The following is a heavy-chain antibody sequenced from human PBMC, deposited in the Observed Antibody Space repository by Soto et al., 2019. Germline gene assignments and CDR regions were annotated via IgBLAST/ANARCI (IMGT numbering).Heavy chain of an antibody. CDR3: ARGVAVVGNRLSY. Sequence: QVQLQESGPGLVKPSGTLSLTCAVSGGSISSSNWWSWVRQPPGKGLEWIGAIYHSGSTNYNPSLKSRVTISGAKSEHECSLELSSVTAAATAVYDCARGVAVVGNRLSYCGQGTLVAVAS. CDR2: IYHSGST. J-gene: IGHJ4*02. D-gene: IGHD1-1*01. CDR1: GGSISSSNW. V-gene: IGHV4-4*02.